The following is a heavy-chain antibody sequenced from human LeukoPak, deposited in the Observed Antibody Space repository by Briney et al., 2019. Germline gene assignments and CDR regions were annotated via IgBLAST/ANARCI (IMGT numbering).Heavy chain of an antibody. CDR2: INPNSGGT. CDR3: ARTGLRFLTYYYMDV. J-gene: IGHJ6*03. D-gene: IGHD3-3*01. V-gene: IGHV1-2*02. Sequence: ASVKVSCKASGYTFTGYYMHWVRQAPGQGREWMGWINPNSGGTNYAQKFQGRVTMTRDTSISTAYMELSRLRSDDTAVYYCARTGLRFLTYYYMDVWGKGTTVTVSS. CDR1: GYTFTGYY.